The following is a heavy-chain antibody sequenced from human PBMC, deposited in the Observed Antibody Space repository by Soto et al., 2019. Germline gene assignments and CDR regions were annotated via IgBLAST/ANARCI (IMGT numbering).Heavy chain of an antibody. Sequence: SETLSLTCTVSGGSISSYYWSWIRQPPGKGLEWIGYIYYSGSTYYNPSLKSRVTISVDTPKNQFSLKLSSVTAADTAVYYCASRKSSPYFDYWGQGTLVTVSS. D-gene: IGHD3-10*01. J-gene: IGHJ4*02. V-gene: IGHV4-59*06. CDR2: IYYSGST. CDR3: ASRKSSPYFDY. CDR1: GGSISSYY.